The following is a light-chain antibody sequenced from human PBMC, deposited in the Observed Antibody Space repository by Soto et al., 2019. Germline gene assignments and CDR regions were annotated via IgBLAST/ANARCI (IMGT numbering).Light chain of an antibody. J-gene: IGKJ1*01. CDR2: STS. CDR3: QHYDRAPMWT. V-gene: IGKV3-20*01. Sequence: EIVLTQSPGTLSLSPGGIATLSCRASQSVGDTYLAWYQQKPGQAPRLLMYSTSIRATGIPDRFSGSGSGTDFTLTISRLDLEDFAVYYCQHYDRAPMWTFGQGTKVDNK. CDR1: QSVGDTY.